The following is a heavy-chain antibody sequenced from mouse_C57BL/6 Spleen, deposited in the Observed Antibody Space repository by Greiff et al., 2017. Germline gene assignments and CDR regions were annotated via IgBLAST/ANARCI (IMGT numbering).Heavy chain of an antibody. CDR1: GYTFTSYW. CDR2: INPSSGYT. V-gene: IGHV1-7*01. Sequence: QVQLQQSGAELAKPGASVKLSCKASGYTFTSYWMHWVKQRPGQGLEWIGYINPSSGYTKYNQKFKDKATLTADKSSSPAYMQLSSLTYEDSSVYYCARWRDGYYFDYWGQGTTLTVSS. CDR3: ARWRDGYYFDY. D-gene: IGHD3-3*01. J-gene: IGHJ2*01.